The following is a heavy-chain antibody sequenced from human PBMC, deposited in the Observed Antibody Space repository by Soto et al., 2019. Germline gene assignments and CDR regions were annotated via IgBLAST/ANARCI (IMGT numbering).Heavy chain of an antibody. CDR3: ARVLFGRGNWFDP. Sequence: PWETLSLTCTVSGGSISSYYWRWIRQPPGKGLEWIGYIYYSGSTNYNPSLKSRVTISVDTSKNQFSLKLSSVTAADTAVYYCARVLFGRGNWFDPWGQGTLVTVS. CDR2: IYYSGST. V-gene: IGHV4-59*01. CDR1: GGSISSYY. J-gene: IGHJ5*02. D-gene: IGHD3-3*01.